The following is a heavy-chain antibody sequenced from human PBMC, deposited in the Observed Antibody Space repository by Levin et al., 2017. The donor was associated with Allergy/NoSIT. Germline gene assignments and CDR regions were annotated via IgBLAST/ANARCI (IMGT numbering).Heavy chain of an antibody. CDR1: GFTFSSYA. Sequence: AGGSLRLSCAASGFTFSSYAMSWVRQAPGKGLEWVSAISGSGGSTYYADSVKGRFTISRDNSKNTLYLQMNSLRAEDTAVYYCAKEQTSNYYDFWSGPFAFDYWGQGTLVTVSS. CDR3: AKEQTSNYYDFWSGPFAFDY. V-gene: IGHV3-23*01. D-gene: IGHD3-3*01. CDR2: ISGSGGST. J-gene: IGHJ4*02.